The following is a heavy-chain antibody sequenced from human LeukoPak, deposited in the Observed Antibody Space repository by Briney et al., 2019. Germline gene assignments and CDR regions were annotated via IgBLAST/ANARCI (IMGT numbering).Heavy chain of an antibody. CDR1: GGSFSGYY. J-gene: IGHJ5*02. CDR2: INHSGST. V-gene: IGHV4-34*01. Sequence: SETLSLTCAVYGGSFSGYYWSWIRQPPGKGLEWIGEINHSGSTNYNPSLKSRVTISVDTSKNQFSLKLSSVTAADTAVYYCAREPLGYCSSTSCYKNINWFDPWGQGTLVTVSS. D-gene: IGHD2-2*02. CDR3: AREPLGYCSSTSCYKNINWFDP.